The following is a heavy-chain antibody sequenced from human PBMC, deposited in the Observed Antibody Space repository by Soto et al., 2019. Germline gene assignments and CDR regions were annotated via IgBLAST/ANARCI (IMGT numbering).Heavy chain of an antibody. D-gene: IGHD3-9*01. CDR3: ARGIRYFDWLGAFDI. CDR2: ISSSSSYI. CDR1: GFTFSSYS. V-gene: IGHV3-21*01. J-gene: IGHJ3*02. Sequence: GGSLRLSCAASGFTFSSYSMNWVRQAPGKGLEWVSSISSSSSYIYYADSVKGRFTISRDNAKNSLYLQMNSLRAEDTAVYYCARGIRYFDWLGAFDIWGQGTMVTVSS.